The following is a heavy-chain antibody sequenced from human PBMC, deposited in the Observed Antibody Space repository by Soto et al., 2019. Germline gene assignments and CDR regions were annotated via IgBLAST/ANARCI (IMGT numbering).Heavy chain of an antibody. CDR3: AKDLYYYDSSGHQATGD. CDR1: GFTFSSYG. CDR2: ISYDGSNK. D-gene: IGHD3-22*01. J-gene: IGHJ4*02. Sequence: GESLKISCAASGFTFSSYGMHWVRQAPGKGLEWVAVISYDGSNKYYADSVKGRFTISRDNSKNTLYLQMNSLRAEDTAVYYCAKDLYYYDSSGHQATGDWGQGTLVTVSS. V-gene: IGHV3-30*18.